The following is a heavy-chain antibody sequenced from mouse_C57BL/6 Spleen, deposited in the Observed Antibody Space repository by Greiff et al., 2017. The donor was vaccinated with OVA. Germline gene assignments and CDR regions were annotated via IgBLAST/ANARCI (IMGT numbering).Heavy chain of an antibody. CDR3: ARSYYDYDADYFDY. Sequence: QVQLQQSGAELVRPGTSVKVSCKASGYAFTNYLIEWVKQRPGQGLEWIGVINPGSGGTNYNEKFKGKATLTADNSSSTAYLQLSSLTSEDSAVYFCARSYYDYDADYFDYWGQGTTLTVSS. J-gene: IGHJ2*01. CDR2: INPGSGGT. D-gene: IGHD2-4*01. V-gene: IGHV1-54*01. CDR1: GYAFTNYL.